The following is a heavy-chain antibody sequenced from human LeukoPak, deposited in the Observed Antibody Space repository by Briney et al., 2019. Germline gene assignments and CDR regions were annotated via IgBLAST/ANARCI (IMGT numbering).Heavy chain of an antibody. Sequence: GGSLRLSCAASGFNFNSYTMNWVRQAPGKGLQWVANILASGSPTYYADSVKGRFIISRDNSKNTVYLQMNSLRVEDTAIYYCAKDLRPDGVNNFDHWGQGILVTVSS. CDR3: AKDLRPDGVNNFDH. D-gene: IGHD2-8*01. V-gene: IGHV3-23*01. J-gene: IGHJ4*02. CDR1: GFNFNSYT. CDR2: ILASGSPT.